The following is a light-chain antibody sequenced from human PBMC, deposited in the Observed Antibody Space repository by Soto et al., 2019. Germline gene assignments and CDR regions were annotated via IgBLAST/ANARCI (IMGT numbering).Light chain of an antibody. CDR3: CSYGGTYTGV. V-gene: IGLV2-11*01. CDR2: DVH. CDR1: SSDVGTYNY. Sequence: QSVLTQPRSVSGSPGQSVTISCTGSSSDVGTYNYVSWYQQYPGKAPKLIISDVHKRPSGVPDRFSGSKSGYTASLTISGLQAEDEADYYCCSYGGTYTGVFGGGTKLTVL. J-gene: IGLJ3*02.